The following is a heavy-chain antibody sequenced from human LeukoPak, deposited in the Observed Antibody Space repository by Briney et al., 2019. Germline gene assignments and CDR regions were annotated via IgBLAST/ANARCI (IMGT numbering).Heavy chain of an antibody. Sequence: PSETLSLTCTVSGGSISTYYWSWIRQPAGKGLEWIGRIYTSGSTNYNPSLKSRVTMSLDTSKNQFSLKLSSVTAADTAVYYCARVRDYEDSNDYWGQGTLVTVSS. CDR3: ARVRDYEDSNDY. CDR1: GGSISTYY. J-gene: IGHJ4*02. CDR2: IYTSGST. V-gene: IGHV4-4*07. D-gene: IGHD3-22*01.